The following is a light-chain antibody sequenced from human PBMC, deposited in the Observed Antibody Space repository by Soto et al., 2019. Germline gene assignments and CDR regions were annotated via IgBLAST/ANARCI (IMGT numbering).Light chain of an antibody. J-gene: IGKJ4*01. CDR1: QTITTY. Sequence: DIQMTQSPSSLFASVGDSVTITCRASQTITTYLNWYRQKPGKAPKLLIYAASSFQSGVPSRFSGSGAETEFTLTISCLQPEDFATYFCQQIYSATLTFGGGTKVDIK. CDR3: QQIYSATLT. V-gene: IGKV1-39*01. CDR2: AAS.